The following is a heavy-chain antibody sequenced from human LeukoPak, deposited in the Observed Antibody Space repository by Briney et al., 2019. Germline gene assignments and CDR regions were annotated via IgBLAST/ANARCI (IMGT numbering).Heavy chain of an antibody. Sequence: GGSLRLSCAASGFTFSSYSMNWVRQAPGKGLEWVSSISSSSSYIYYADSVKGRFTISRDNAKNSLYLQMNSLRAEDTAVYYCARTSDYGDSGFDYWGQGTLVTVSS. J-gene: IGHJ4*02. V-gene: IGHV3-21*01. CDR1: GFTFSSYS. CDR3: ARTSDYGDSGFDY. D-gene: IGHD4-17*01. CDR2: ISSSSSYI.